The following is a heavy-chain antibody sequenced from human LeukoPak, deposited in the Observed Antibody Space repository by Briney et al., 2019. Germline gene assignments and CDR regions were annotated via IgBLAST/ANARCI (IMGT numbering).Heavy chain of an antibody. J-gene: IGHJ4*02. V-gene: IGHV1-2*02. Sequence: ASVTVSCKASAYTFTDYYVHWVRQAPGQGLEWMGWINPNTGGANYAQKSQGRVTMTRDTSISTGYLDLSGLRSDDTAVYYCARAKANWGSGDYWGQGTLVTVSS. D-gene: IGHD7-27*01. CDR1: AYTFTDYY. CDR3: ARAKANWGSGDY. CDR2: INPNTGGA.